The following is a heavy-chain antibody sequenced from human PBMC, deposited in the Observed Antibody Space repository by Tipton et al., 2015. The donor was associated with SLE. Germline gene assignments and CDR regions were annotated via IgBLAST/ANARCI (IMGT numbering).Heavy chain of an antibody. Sequence: TLSLTCTVSGPSLSSSTYDWGWIRQPPGKGLEWIGSTYITGNTHYTPSLQSRVTISVDRSKNQVSLKLRSVTAADTGLYYCVRDGAGDLGACDIWGPGTLVSVSS. CDR1: GPSLSSSTYD. J-gene: IGHJ3*02. CDR2: TYITGNT. V-gene: IGHV4-39*07. CDR3: VRDGAGDLGACDI. D-gene: IGHD2-21*02.